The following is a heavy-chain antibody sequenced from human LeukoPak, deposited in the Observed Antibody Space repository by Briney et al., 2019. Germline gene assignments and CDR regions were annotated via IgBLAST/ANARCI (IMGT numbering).Heavy chain of an antibody. D-gene: IGHD3-10*01. CDR2: ISSSGTYI. Sequence: GGSLRLSCAASGFIFSTYNMNWVRQAPGKGLEWVSSISSSGTYIYYADSVEGRFTVSRDNTKNSLYLQMNSLRAEDTAVYYCARDLSITMVRGSYWGQGTLVTVSS. V-gene: IGHV3-21*01. CDR3: ARDLSITMVRGSY. CDR1: GFIFSTYN. J-gene: IGHJ4*02.